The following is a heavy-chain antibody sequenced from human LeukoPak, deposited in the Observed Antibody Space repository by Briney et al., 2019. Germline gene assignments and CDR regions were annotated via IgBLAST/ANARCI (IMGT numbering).Heavy chain of an antibody. CDR3: ARDWDSFSGGWYDP. V-gene: IGHV4-38-2*02. CDR2: IYHSAST. J-gene: IGHJ5*02. CDR1: GYSIGSGYY. D-gene: IGHD6-25*01. Sequence: PSETLSLTCTVSGYSIGSGYYWVWIRQPPGKGLEWIGSIYHSASTSYNPSLKSRVTISVDTSKNQFSLKLTSVTAADTAVYYCARDWDSFSGGWYDPWGQGTLVIVSS.